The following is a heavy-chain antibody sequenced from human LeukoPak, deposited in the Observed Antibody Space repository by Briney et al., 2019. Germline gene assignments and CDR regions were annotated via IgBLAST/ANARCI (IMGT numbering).Heavy chain of an antibody. Sequence: PGGSLRLSCVASGITFSTYAMSWVRQAPGKGLEWVSVISSSGSSTYYADSVKGRFTISRDNLKNTLYLQMNSLRAEDTAVYFCAKAYVDYRFDYWGQGTLVTVSS. J-gene: IGHJ4*02. V-gene: IGHV3-23*01. CDR2: ISSSGSST. D-gene: IGHD4-17*01. CDR3: AKAYVDYRFDY. CDR1: GITFSTYA.